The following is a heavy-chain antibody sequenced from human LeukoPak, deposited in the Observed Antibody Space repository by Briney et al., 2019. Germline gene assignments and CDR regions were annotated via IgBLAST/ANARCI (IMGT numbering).Heavy chain of an antibody. Sequence: ASVKVSCKASGYTFTSYGISWVRQAPGQGLEWMGWISAYNGNTNYAQKLQGRVTMTTDTSTSTAYMELRSPRSDDTAVYYCARSIVVAPAAGYKADAFDIWGQGTTVTVSS. CDR2: ISAYNGNT. CDR1: GYTFTSYG. V-gene: IGHV1-18*01. J-gene: IGHJ3*02. CDR3: ARSIVVAPAAGYKADAFDI. D-gene: IGHD2-2*01.